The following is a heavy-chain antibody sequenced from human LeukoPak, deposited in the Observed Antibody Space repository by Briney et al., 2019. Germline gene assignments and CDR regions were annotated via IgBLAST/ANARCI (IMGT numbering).Heavy chain of an antibody. D-gene: IGHD6-19*01. V-gene: IGHV4-4*07. J-gene: IGHJ4*02. CDR1: GASISSWY. CDR3: ARETMLAGFASGLGFNY. CDR2: IHGSGNT. Sequence: PSETLSLTCTVAGASISSWYWSWIRQPPGKGLEWIGSIHGSGNTNYNPSLKSRVSMSLDTSKNQVSLNLTSVTAADTATYFCARETMLAGFASGLGFNYWGQGILVIVSS.